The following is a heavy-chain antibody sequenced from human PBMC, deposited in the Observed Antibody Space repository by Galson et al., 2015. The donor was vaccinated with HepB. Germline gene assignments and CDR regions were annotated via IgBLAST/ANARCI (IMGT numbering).Heavy chain of an antibody. D-gene: IGHD2-2*03. CDR1: GFTFSDYY. Sequence: SLRLSCAASGFTFSDYYMSWIRQAPGKGLEWVSYISGSGNSIYYAGSVKGRFTISRDNAKSSLYLQMNSLRADDAAVYYCARDLDISVSDAFHIWGQGTMVTVSS. J-gene: IGHJ3*02. CDR2: ISGSGNSI. CDR3: ARDLDISVSDAFHI. V-gene: IGHV3-11*01.